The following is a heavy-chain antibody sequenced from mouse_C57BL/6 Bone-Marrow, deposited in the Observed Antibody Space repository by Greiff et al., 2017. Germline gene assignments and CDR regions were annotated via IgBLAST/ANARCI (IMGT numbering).Heavy chain of an antibody. V-gene: IGHV1-18*01. Sequence: VQLQQSGPELVKPGASVKIPCKASGYTFTDYNMDWVKQSHGKSLEWIGDINPNNGGTIYNQKFKGKATLTVDKSSSTAYMELRSLTSEDTAVYYCARSGDGYYPYYVDYWGQGTTLTVSS. CDR1: GYTFTDYN. J-gene: IGHJ2*01. CDR2: INPNNGGT. CDR3: ARSGDGYYPYYVDY. D-gene: IGHD2-3*01.